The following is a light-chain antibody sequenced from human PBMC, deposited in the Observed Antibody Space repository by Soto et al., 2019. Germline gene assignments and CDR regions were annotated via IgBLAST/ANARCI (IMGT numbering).Light chain of an antibody. CDR2: DAS. CDR3: QQLNSYPQT. V-gene: IGKV1-5*01. CDR1: QSISTW. Sequence: DIEMTQSPPTLSASVGDRVTITCRASQSISTWLAWYQQKPGKAPKLLIYDASSLESGVPSRFSGSGSGTEFTLTISSLQPDDFATYYCQQLNSYPQTFGQGTKVDI. J-gene: IGKJ1*01.